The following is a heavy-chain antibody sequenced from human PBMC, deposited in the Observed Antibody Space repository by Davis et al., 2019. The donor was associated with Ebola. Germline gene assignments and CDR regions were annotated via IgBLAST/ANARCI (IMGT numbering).Heavy chain of an antibody. CDR3: ARHETWYFDL. CDR2: IFYSGST. V-gene: IGHV4-59*08. J-gene: IGHJ2*01. CDR1: GGSIRYDY. Sequence: PSETLSLTCTVSGGSIRYDYWSWIRQPPGKGLEWIGYIFYSGSTNYNPSLKSRVTISIDTSKKQISLKLNSVTAADTAVYYCARHETWYFDLWGRGTLVTVSS.